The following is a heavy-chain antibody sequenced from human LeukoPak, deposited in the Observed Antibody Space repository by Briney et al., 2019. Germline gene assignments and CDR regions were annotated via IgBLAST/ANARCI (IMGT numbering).Heavy chain of an antibody. CDR1: VGTFSSYA. J-gene: IGHJ4*02. Sequence: AVKVSCKASVGTFSSYAISGVRQAPGQGREGMGGIIPIFGTATYAPQFPGRVKIPAAESTRTAYMELSSLSSEDTAVHYCARHEFEYSSSKEGGLDYWGQGTLVTVSS. D-gene: IGHD6-6*01. CDR3: ARHEFEYSSSKEGGLDY. V-gene: IGHV1-69*13. CDR2: IIPIFGTA.